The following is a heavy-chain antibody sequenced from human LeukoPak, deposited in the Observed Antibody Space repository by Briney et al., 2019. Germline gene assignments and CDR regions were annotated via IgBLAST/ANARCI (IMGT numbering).Heavy chain of an antibody. V-gene: IGHV3-64*01. Sequence: GGSLRLSCAASGFTFSSYSMNWVRQAPGKGLEYVSHISTNGGSTYYAISVKGRFTISRDNSKNTLYLQMGSLRAEDMAVYYCARGRGYIYGYDYWGQGTLVTVSS. J-gene: IGHJ4*02. CDR2: ISTNGGST. CDR3: ARGRGYIYGYDY. D-gene: IGHD5-18*01. CDR1: GFTFSSYS.